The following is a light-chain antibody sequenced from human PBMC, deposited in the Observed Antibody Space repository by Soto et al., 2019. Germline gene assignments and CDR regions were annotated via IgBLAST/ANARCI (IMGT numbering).Light chain of an antibody. J-gene: IGKJ4*01. Sequence: EIVLTQSPGTLSLSPGESATLSCRASQSITSNYLAWYRQKAGQAPRLLIYGASSRVTGIPDRFSGSGSGTDFTLTITRLEPEDFAVYYCQQYGSSPLTFGGGTKVDIK. CDR1: QSITSNY. CDR2: GAS. CDR3: QQYGSSPLT. V-gene: IGKV3-20*01.